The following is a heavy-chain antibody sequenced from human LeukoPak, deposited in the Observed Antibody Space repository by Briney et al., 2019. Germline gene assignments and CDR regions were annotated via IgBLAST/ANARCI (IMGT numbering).Heavy chain of an antibody. D-gene: IGHD6-19*01. Sequence: PGGSLRLSCAASGFTFSSCSMNWVRQAPGKGLEWVSSISSSSSYIYYADSVKGRFTISRDNSKNTLYLQMNSLRAEDTAVYYCAKDPPGIAVAPPDYWGQGTLVTVSS. CDR2: ISSSSSYI. CDR3: AKDPPGIAVAPPDY. CDR1: GFTFSSCS. V-gene: IGHV3-21*04. J-gene: IGHJ4*02.